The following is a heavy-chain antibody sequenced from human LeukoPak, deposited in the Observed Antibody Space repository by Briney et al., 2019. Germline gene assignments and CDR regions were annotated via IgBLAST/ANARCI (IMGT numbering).Heavy chain of an antibody. V-gene: IGHV4-34*01. J-gene: IGHJ6*03. Sequence: SETLSLTCAVYGGSFSGYYWSWIRQPPGKGLGWIGEINHRGSTNYNPSLKSRVTISVDTSKNQFSLKLSSVTAADTAVYYCARDEVRYFDWSRVGGRHYMDVWGKGTTVTVSS. CDR1: GGSFSGYY. D-gene: IGHD3-9*01. CDR2: INHRGST. CDR3: ARDEVRYFDWSRVGGRHYMDV.